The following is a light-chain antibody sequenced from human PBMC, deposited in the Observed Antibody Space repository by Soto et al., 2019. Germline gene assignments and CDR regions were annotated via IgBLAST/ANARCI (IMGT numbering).Light chain of an antibody. CDR1: QSISSW. J-gene: IGKJ1*01. CDR2: KAS. CDR3: QQYNSYSWT. V-gene: IGKV1-5*03. Sequence: DIQMTQSPSTLSASVGDRVTITCRASQSISSWLAWNQKKPGKAPKLLIYKASTLETGVPSRFSGSGSGTEFTLTISSLQPDDFASYYCQQYNSYSWTFGQGTKVEIK.